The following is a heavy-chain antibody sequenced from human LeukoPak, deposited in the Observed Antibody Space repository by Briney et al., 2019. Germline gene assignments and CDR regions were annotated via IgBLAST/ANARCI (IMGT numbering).Heavy chain of an antibody. J-gene: IGHJ4*02. CDR2: ISGSGGST. CDR1: GFTFSSYA. D-gene: IGHD3-10*01. V-gene: IGHV3-23*01. Sequence: GGSLRLSCAASGFTFSSYAMSWVRQAPEKGLEWVSAISGSGGSTYYADSVKGRFTISRDNSKNTLYLQMNSLRAEDTAVYYCAKAKDYGSGSYVDYWGQGTLVTVSS. CDR3: AKAKDYGSGSYVDY.